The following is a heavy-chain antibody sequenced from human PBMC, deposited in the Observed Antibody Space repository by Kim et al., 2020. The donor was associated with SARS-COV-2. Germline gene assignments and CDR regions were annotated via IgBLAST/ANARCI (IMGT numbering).Heavy chain of an antibody. J-gene: IGHJ4*02. Sequence: KLQGRVTMTTDTSTSTAYMELRSLRSDDTAVYYCAARASRFGESNYFDYWGQGTLVTVSS. V-gene: IGHV1-18*01. D-gene: IGHD3-10*02. CDR3: AARASRFGESNYFDY.